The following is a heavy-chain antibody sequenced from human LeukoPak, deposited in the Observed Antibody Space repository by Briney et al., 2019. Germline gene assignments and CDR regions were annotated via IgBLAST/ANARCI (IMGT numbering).Heavy chain of an antibody. D-gene: IGHD3-10*01. J-gene: IGHJ4*02. CDR1: GFTFSSYW. CDR3: ARDRNTMVRGVPAH. CDR2: IKQDGSEK. V-gene: IGHV3-7*01. Sequence: PGGSLRLSCAASGFTFSSYWMSWVRQAPGKGLEWVANIKQDGSEKYYVDSVKGRFTISRDNAKNSLYLQMNSLRAEDTAVYYCARDRNTMVRGVPAHWGQGTLVTVSS.